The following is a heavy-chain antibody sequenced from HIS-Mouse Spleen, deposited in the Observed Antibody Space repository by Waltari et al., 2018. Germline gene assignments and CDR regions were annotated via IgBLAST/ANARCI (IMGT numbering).Heavy chain of an antibody. CDR2: ISYDGSNK. V-gene: IGHV3-30-3*01. CDR3: ARDAPSSWYYYYYGMDV. CDR1: GFTFRCFA. Sequence: QVQLVESGGGVVQPGRSLRLSCAASGFTFRCFALHWVRQAPGKGLEWVAVISYDGSNKYYADSVKGRFTISRDNSKNTLYLQMNSLRAEDTAVYYCARDAPSSWYYYYYGMDVWGQGTTVTVSS. J-gene: IGHJ6*02. D-gene: IGHD6-13*01.